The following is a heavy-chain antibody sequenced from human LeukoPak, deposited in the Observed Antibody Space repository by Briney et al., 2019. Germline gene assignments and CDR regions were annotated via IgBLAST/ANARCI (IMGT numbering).Heavy chain of an antibody. CDR3: ASVDYVSFFDY. J-gene: IGHJ4*02. CDR2: IYYSGST. D-gene: IGHD4-17*01. Sequence: SETLSLTCIVSGGSVSSGSYYWSWIRQPPGKGLEWIGYIYYSGSTNYNPSLKSRVTISVDTSKNQFSLKLSSVTAADTAVYYCASVDYVSFFDYWGQGTLVTVSS. CDR1: GGSVSSGSYY. V-gene: IGHV4-61*01.